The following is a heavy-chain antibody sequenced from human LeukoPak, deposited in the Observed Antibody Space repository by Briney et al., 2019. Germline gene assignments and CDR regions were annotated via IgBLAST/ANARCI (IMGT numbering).Heavy chain of an antibody. CDR3: ARDPWYPSHWFDP. Sequence: SETLSLTCAVYGGSFSGYYWSWLRQPPGKGLEWIGEINHSGSTNYNPSLKSRVTISVDTSKSQFSLKLSSVTAADTAVYYCARDPWYPSHWFDPWGQGTLVTVSS. J-gene: IGHJ5*02. CDR2: INHSGST. V-gene: IGHV4-34*01. D-gene: IGHD2-15*01. CDR1: GGSFSGYY.